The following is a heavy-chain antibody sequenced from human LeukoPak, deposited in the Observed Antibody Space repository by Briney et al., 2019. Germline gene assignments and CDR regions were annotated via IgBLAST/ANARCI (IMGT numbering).Heavy chain of an antibody. CDR1: GSIFTSYW. CDR3: ARVDCSSTSCYAHGNWFDP. D-gene: IGHD2-2*01. CDR2: IYPGDSDT. V-gene: IGHV5-51*01. Sequence: GASLQISCKGSGSIFTSYWIGWGRQLPGKGVEWMGIIYPGDSDTRYSPSFQGQVTISADKSISTAYLQWSSLKASDTAMYYCARVDCSSTSCYAHGNWFDPWGQGTLVTVSS. J-gene: IGHJ5*02.